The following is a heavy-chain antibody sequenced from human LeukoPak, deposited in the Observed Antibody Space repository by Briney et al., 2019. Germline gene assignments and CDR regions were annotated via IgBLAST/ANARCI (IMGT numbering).Heavy chain of an antibody. V-gene: IGHV3-23*01. J-gene: IGHJ4*02. Sequence: GGSLRLSCTASGFTFSSYAMSWVRQAPGKGLEWVSAISNSGGSTYYADSVKGRFTISRDNAKNSLYLQMNSLRAEDTAVYYCARLPPRGSSWFFDYWGQGTLVTVSS. CDR2: ISNSGGST. D-gene: IGHD6-13*01. CDR3: ARLPPRGSSWFFDY. CDR1: GFTFSSYA.